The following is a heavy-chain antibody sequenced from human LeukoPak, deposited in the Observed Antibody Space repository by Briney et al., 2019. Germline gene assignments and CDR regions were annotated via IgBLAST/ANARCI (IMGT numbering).Heavy chain of an antibody. CDR2: INHSGST. J-gene: IGHJ4*02. D-gene: IGHD3-3*01. Sequence: PSETLSLTCAVYGGSFSGYYWSWIRQPPGKGLEWIGEINHSGSTNYNPSLKSRVAISVNTPKNQFSLRLSSVTAADTAVYYCARVGPFMFWSGYYNSRGYYFDYWGQGTLVTFSS. V-gene: IGHV4-34*01. CDR1: GGSFSGYY. CDR3: ARVGPFMFWSGYYNSRGYYFDY.